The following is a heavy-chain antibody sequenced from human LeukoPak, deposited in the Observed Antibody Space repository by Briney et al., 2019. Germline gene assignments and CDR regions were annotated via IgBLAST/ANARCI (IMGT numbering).Heavy chain of an antibody. D-gene: IGHD2-15*01. V-gene: IGHV4-30-4*01. J-gene: IGHJ5*02. CDR2: IYYSGST. CDR3: ARRKDCSGGSCYARWFDP. Sequence: SETLSLTCTVSGGSISSGDYYWSWIRQPPGKGLEWIGYIYYSGSTYYNPSLKSRVTISVDTSKNQFSLKLSSVTAADTAVYYCARRKDCSGGSCYARWFDPWGQGTLVTVSS. CDR1: GGSISSGDYY.